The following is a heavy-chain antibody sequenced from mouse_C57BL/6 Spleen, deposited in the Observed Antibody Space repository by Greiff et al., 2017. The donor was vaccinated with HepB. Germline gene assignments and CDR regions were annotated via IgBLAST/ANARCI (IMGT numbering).Heavy chain of an antibody. J-gene: IGHJ2*01. CDR2: IDPSDSYT. D-gene: IGHD3-2*02. CDR1: GYTFTSYW. CDR3: ARKTAQATFYFDY. V-gene: IGHV1-69*01. Sequence: QVQLQQPGAELVMPGASVKLSCKASGYTFTSYWMHWVKQRPGQGLEWIGEIDPSDSYTNYNQKFKGKSTLTVDKSSSTAYMQLSSLTSEDSAVYYCARKTAQATFYFDYWGQGITLTVSS.